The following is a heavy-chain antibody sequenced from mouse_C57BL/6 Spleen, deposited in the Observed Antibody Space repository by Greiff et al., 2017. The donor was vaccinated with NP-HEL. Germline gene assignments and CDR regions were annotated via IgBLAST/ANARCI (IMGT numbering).Heavy chain of an antibody. Sequence: VKLMESGAELVKPGASVKLSCKASGYTFTEYTIHWVKQRSGQGLEWIGWFYPGSGSIKYNEKFKDKATLTADKSSSTVYMELSRLTSEDSAVYFCARHDEDRVYSHGAMDYWGQGTSVTVSS. CDR2: FYPGSGSI. J-gene: IGHJ4*01. D-gene: IGHD1-1*01. V-gene: IGHV1-62-2*01. CDR3: ARHDEDRVYSHGAMDY. CDR1: GYTFTEYT.